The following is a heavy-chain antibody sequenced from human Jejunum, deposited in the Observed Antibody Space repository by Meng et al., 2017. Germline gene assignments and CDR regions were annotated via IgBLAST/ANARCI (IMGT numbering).Heavy chain of an antibody. J-gene: IGHJ6*02. V-gene: IGHV1-3*01. CDR2: INADSGNT. CDR3: ARVEGDGYNYSYYYYGMDV. D-gene: IGHD5-24*01. Sequence: VKVSCKASGYTFSYYAMHWVRQAPGQRPEWMGWINADSGNTKYSRNLQGRVTITRDTSTNTVYMELRSLRSEDTAIYYCARVEGDGYNYSYYYYGMDVWGQGTTVTVSS. CDR1: GYTFSYYA.